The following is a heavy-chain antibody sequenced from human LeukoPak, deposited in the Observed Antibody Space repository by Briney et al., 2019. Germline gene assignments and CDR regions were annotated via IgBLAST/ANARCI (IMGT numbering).Heavy chain of an antibody. J-gene: IGHJ3*02. Sequence: SEPLSLTCAVSSYSISSGSYWGWIRQPPGKGLEWVASIYHGGTTYYNPSLKSRVTILVDTSENQFSLRLTSVTAADTAVYYCAREGRDISMRRGRNAFDIWGQGTMVTVSS. CDR1: SYSISSGSY. CDR3: AREGRDISMRRGRNAFDI. V-gene: IGHV4-38-2*02. D-gene: IGHD3-10*01. CDR2: IYHGGTT.